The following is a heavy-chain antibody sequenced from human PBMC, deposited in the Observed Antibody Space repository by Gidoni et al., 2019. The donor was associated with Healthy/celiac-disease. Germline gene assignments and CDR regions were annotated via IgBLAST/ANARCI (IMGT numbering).Heavy chain of an antibody. J-gene: IGHJ4*02. V-gene: IGHV4-39*07. CDR2: MYDSGSH. D-gene: IGHD3-3*01. CDR1: GGPMTTSGHY. Sequence: QLQLHESRPGLVTPSATLSLMCSVSGGPMTTSGHYWGWIRQPPGKGLEWIGSMYDSGSHYYSPSLESRVTISVDMSKSHFSLKLTSVTAADTAVYYCVRVSRDFGVLTIDWGQGTLVTVSS. CDR3: VRVSRDFGVLTID.